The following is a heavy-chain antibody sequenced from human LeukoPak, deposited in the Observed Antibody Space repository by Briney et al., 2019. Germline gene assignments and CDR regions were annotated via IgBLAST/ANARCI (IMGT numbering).Heavy chain of an antibody. CDR1: GFTFNRFY. CDR2: ISSNGATT. J-gene: IGHJ4*02. CDR3: VKDRSMAAPNNDFFDS. D-gene: IGHD6-6*01. Sequence: GGSLRLSCSASGFTFNRFYLHWVRQAPGKGLEFVSHISSNGATTYYADSVKGRFTISRDNSKNTLYLQMSSLRADDTAVYYRVKDRSMAAPNNDFFDSWGQGALVTVSS. V-gene: IGHV3-64D*06.